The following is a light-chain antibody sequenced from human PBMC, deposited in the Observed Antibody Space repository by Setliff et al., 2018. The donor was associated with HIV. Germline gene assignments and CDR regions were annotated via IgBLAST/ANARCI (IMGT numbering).Light chain of an antibody. CDR1: STDVGTYNL. Sequence: QSALTQPASVSGSPGQSITISCTGTSTDVGTYNLVSWYQQHPGKAPKVMVYEVSKRPSGISNRFSGSKSGNTASLTISGLQPEDESDYYFCSYASGSTSRFVVGTGTKVTVL. CDR2: EVS. V-gene: IGLV2-23*02. CDR3: CSYASGSTSRFV. J-gene: IGLJ1*01.